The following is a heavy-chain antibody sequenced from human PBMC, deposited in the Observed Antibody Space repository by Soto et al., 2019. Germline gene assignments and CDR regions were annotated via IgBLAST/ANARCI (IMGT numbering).Heavy chain of an antibody. CDR3: ARQLEVADFWSGYT. Sequence: PGEALKGCGKGSGNVFTTYCIGWVRQMPGKGLEWMGIIYPGDSDTRYSPSFQGQVTISADKSISTAYLQWSSLKASDTAMYYCARQLEVADFWSGYTWGQGTLVTVSS. CDR2: IYPGDSDT. J-gene: IGHJ5*02. D-gene: IGHD3-3*01. V-gene: IGHV5-51*01. CDR1: GNVFTTYC.